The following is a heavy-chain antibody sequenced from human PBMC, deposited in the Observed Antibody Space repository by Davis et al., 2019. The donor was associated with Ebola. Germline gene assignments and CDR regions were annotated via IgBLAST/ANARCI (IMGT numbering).Heavy chain of an antibody. V-gene: IGHV3-7*03. J-gene: IGHJ4*02. CDR3: AKDADEDDYGLFDY. D-gene: IGHD4-17*01. Sequence: PGGSLRLSCVASGFTFSSYWMSWVRQAPRKGLEWVANIKQDGSEKYYVDSVKGRFTISRDNAKKSLYLQMNSLRVEDSAIYYCAKDADEDDYGLFDYWGQGALVSVSS. CDR2: IKQDGSEK. CDR1: GFTFSSYW.